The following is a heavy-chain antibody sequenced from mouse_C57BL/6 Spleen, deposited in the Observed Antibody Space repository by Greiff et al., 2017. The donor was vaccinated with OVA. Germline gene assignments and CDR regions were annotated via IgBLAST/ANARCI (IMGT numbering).Heavy chain of an antibody. CDR2: IYPGDGDT. J-gene: IGHJ2*01. Sequence: QVQLQQSGAELVKPGASVKISCKASGYAFSSYWMNWVKQRPGKGLEWIGQIYPGDGDTNYNGKFKGKATLTADKSSSTAYMQLSSLTSEDSAVYFCARSRDELYYFDYWGQGTTLTVSS. CDR1: GYAFSSYW. D-gene: IGHD3-3*01. V-gene: IGHV1-80*01. CDR3: ARSRDELYYFDY.